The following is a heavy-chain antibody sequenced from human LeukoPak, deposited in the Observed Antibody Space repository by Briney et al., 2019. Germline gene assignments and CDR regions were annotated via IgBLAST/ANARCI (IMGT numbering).Heavy chain of an antibody. D-gene: IGHD6-6*01. Sequence: SETLSLTCTVSGGSISSFYWSWIRQPPGKGLEWIGYIYYSGSTNYNPSLKSRVTISLDTSKNQFSLKLSSVTAADTAVYYCARVKYSSSSPYFDYWGQGTLVTVSS. CDR3: ARVKYSSSSPYFDY. J-gene: IGHJ4*02. CDR1: GGSISSFY. CDR2: IYYSGST. V-gene: IGHV4-59*01.